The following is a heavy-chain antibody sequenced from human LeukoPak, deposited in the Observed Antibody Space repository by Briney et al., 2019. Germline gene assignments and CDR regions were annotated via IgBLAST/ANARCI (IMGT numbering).Heavy chain of an antibody. Sequence: GASVKVSCKAFGYTFTSYYMHWVRQAPGQGLEWMGIINPSGGSTSYAQKFQGRVTMTRDTSTSTVYMELGSLRSEDTAVYYCARAYYDILTGYHIGANWFDPWGQGTLVTVSS. CDR1: GYTFTSYY. J-gene: IGHJ5*02. D-gene: IGHD3-9*01. CDR3: ARAYYDILTGYHIGANWFDP. CDR2: INPSGGST. V-gene: IGHV1-46*01.